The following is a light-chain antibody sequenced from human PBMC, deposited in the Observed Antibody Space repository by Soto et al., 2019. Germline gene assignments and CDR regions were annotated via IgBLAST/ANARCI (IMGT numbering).Light chain of an antibody. V-gene: IGKV3-11*01. Sequence: EIVLTQSPATLSLSPGERATLSCRASQSVSSYLVCYQQKPGQAPRLLIYDASNRATGILARFSGSGSGTDFTLSISSLDPEDFAVYYCQQRSDWPITFGQGTRLEIK. CDR1: QSVSSY. CDR3: QQRSDWPIT. CDR2: DAS. J-gene: IGKJ5*01.